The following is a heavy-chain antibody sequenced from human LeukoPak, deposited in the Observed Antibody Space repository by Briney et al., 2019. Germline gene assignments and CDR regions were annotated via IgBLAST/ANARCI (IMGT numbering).Heavy chain of an antibody. CDR1: GYTFTSYG. CDR3: ARDRRLLWVGPPYYDYGMDV. Sequence: ASVKVSCKASGYTFTSYGISWVRQAPGHGLEWMGWISAYNGKTNYAQKLQGRVTMTTDTSTSTAYMELRSLRSDDTAVYYCARDRRLLWVGPPYYDYGMDVWGKGTTVTVSS. J-gene: IGHJ6*04. V-gene: IGHV1-18*04. D-gene: IGHD3-10*01. CDR2: ISAYNGKT.